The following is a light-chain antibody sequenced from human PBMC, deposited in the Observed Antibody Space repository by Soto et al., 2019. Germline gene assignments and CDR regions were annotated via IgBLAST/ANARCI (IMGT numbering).Light chain of an antibody. J-gene: IGLJ3*02. CDR3: ASWDDSLYGWV. V-gene: IGLV1-44*01. CDR2: SHN. CDR1: SSNIGSNT. Sequence: QPVLTQPPSASGTPGQRVTISCSGSSSNIGSNTVNWYQQLPGTAPKLLIYSHNQRPSGVPDRFSDSKSGTSASLAISGLQSEDEADYYCASWDDSLYGWVFGGGTKLTVL.